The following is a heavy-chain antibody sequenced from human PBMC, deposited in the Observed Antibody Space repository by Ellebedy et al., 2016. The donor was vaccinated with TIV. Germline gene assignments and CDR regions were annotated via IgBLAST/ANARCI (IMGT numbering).Heavy chain of an antibody. CDR2: INHSGST. Sequence: SETLSLTCAVYGGSFSGYYWSWIRQPPGKGLEWIGEINHSGSTNYNPSLKSRVTISVDTSKNQFSLKLSSVTAADTAVYYCARGGVGRIAVARHIDYWGQGTLVTVSS. V-gene: IGHV4-34*01. CDR1: GGSFSGYY. CDR3: ARGGVGRIAVARHIDY. D-gene: IGHD6-19*01. J-gene: IGHJ4*02.